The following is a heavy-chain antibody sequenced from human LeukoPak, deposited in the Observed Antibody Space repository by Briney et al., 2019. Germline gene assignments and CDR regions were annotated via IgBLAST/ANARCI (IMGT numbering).Heavy chain of an antibody. CDR2: ISGTSTDI. D-gene: IGHD6-6*01. V-gene: IGHV3-21*01. J-gene: IGHJ4*02. CDR3: ARDDPSMIAALHY. Sequence: SGGSLRLSCAASGFTFSSYRMNWVRQAPGKGLEWVSSISGTSTDIYYADSVKGRFTTSRDNAKNSVYLQMNSLRAEDTAVYYCARDDPSMIAALHYWGQGTLVTVSS. CDR1: GFTFSSYR.